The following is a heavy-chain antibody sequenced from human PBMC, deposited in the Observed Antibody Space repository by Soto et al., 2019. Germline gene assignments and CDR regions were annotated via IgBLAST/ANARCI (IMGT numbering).Heavy chain of an antibody. J-gene: IGHJ6*02. V-gene: IGHV1-18*01. CDR3: ARDVGSTSFTYYYYGMDV. CDR1: GYTFTSYG. CDR2: ISAYNGNT. Sequence: ASVKVSCKASGYTFTSYGISWVRQAPGRGLEWMGWISAYNGNTNYAQKLQGRVTMTTDTSTSTAYMELRSLRSDDTAVYYCARDVGSTSFTYYYYGMDVWGQGTTVTVSS. D-gene: IGHD2-2*01.